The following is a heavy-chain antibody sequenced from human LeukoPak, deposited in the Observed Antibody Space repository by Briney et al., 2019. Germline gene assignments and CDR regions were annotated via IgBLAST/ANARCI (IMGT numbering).Heavy chain of an antibody. Sequence: ASVKVSCRASGGTFSSYAISWVRQAPGQGLEWMGGIIPIFGTANYAQKFQGRVTITADESTSTAYMELSSLRSEDTAVYYCARGVVVVPAAPERDCYYYGMDVWGQGTTVTVSS. CDR1: GGTFSSYA. D-gene: IGHD2-2*01. CDR3: ARGVVVVPAAPERDCYYYGMDV. CDR2: IIPIFGTA. V-gene: IGHV1-69*01. J-gene: IGHJ6*02.